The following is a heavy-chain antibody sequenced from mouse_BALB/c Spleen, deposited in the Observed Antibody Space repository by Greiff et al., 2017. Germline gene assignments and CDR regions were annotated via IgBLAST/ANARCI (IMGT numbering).Heavy chain of an antibody. CDR1: GYSFTGYY. J-gene: IGHJ4*01. CDR2: INPYNGAT. D-gene: IGHD1-1*02. V-gene: IGHV1-31*01. CDR3: ARRWYSMDY. Sequence: EVQLQQSGPELVKPGASVKISCKASGYSFTGYYMHWVKQSHVKSLEWIGRINPYNGATSYNQNFKDKASLTVDKSSSTAYMELHSLTSEDSAVYYCARRWYSMDYWGQGTSVTVSS.